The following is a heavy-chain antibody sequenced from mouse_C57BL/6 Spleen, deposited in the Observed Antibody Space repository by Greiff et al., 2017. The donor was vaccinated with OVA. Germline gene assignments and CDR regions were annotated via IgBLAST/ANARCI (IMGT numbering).Heavy chain of an antibody. J-gene: IGHJ4*01. CDR3: ARLYSNSYYAMDY. CDR2: INPNNGGT. Sequence: VQLKQSGPELVKPGASVKISCKASGYTFTDYYMNWVKQSHGKSLEWIGDINPNNGGTSYNQKFKGKATLTVDKSSSTAYMELRSLTSEDSAVYYCARLYSNSYYAMDYWGQGTSVTVSS. V-gene: IGHV1-26*01. CDR1: GYTFTDYY. D-gene: IGHD2-5*01.